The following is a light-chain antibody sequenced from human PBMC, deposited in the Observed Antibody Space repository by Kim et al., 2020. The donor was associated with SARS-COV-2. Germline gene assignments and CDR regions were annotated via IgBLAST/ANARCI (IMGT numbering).Light chain of an antibody. CDR2: KTS. Sequence: SIGDNIAHVGRLSQRMSGWLSCYQQKPGKDPKFLINKTSSLESGIPSRFIGSGSGREFTLTISNLHPDDFAAYYCQQYNSYSPWTFGQGTKVDIK. J-gene: IGKJ1*01. CDR3: QQYNSYSPWT. CDR1: QRMSGW. V-gene: IGKV1-5*03.